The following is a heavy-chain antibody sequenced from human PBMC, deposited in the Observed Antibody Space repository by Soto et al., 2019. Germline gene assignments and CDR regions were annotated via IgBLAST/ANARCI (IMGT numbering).Heavy chain of an antibody. CDR3: ARVAVEMATIHVFDY. J-gene: IGHJ4*02. CDR2: ISYDGSKK. V-gene: IGHV3-30-3*01. Sequence: QVQLVESGGGVVQPGRSLRLSCAASGFTFSSYAMHWVRQAPGKGQEWVAVISYDGSKKYYADSVKGRFTISRDNSKNTLYLKMNSLRAEDTAVYYCARVAVEMATIHVFDYWGEGTLVTVSS. CDR1: GFTFSSYA. D-gene: IGHD5-12*01.